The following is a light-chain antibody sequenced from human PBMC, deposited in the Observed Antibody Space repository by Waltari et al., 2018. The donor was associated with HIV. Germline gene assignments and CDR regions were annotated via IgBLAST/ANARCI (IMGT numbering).Light chain of an antibody. CDR1: QSFSSN. Sequence: EIVMTQSPVTLSVSPGERATLSCRARQSFSSNLAWYKQKPGQAPRLLIYGASARATGIPDRLSGSGSGTEFTLTISSLQSEDFAVYYCQQYTNWPITFGQGTRLEI. CDR2: GAS. V-gene: IGKV3-15*01. J-gene: IGKJ5*01. CDR3: QQYTNWPIT.